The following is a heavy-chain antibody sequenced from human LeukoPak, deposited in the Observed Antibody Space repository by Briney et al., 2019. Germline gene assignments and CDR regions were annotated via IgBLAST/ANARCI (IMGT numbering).Heavy chain of an antibody. D-gene: IGHD3-10*01. Sequence: PGGSLRLSCAASGFTFSGYSMNWVRQAPGKGLEWVSYISSSSSTIYYADSVKGRFTISRDNAKNSLYLQMNSLRAEDTAVYYCARDLPPEVRGVLFDYWGQGTLVTVSS. V-gene: IGHV3-48*01. CDR1: GFTFSGYS. CDR3: ARDLPPEVRGVLFDY. J-gene: IGHJ4*02. CDR2: ISSSSSTI.